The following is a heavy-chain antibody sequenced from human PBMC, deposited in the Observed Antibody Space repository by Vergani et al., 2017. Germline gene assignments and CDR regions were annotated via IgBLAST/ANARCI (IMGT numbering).Heavy chain of an antibody. J-gene: IGHJ4*02. D-gene: IGHD1-20*01. CDR1: GYPFTSNY. CDR2: INPSGGST. CDR3: ASFKWNPTGTRGPFDY. V-gene: IGHV1-46*01. Sequence: QVQLVQSGAEVKKPGASVKVSCKASGYPFTSNYMHWVRQAPGQGLEWMGIINPSGGSTSYAQKFQGRVTMTRDTSTSTAYMELRSLRSDDTAVYYCASFKWNPTGTRGPFDYWGQGTLVTVSS.